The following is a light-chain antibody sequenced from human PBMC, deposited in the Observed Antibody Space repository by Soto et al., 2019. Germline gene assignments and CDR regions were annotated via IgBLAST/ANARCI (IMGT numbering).Light chain of an antibody. V-gene: IGLV2-11*01. CDR2: DVT. CDR1: ISDLGAYNY. Sequence: QSVLTQPRSVSGSPGQSVTISCTGTISDLGAYNYVSWYQQHPGKAPKLLIYDVTKRPSGVPDGFSGSKSGTSVSLAISGLRSDDEATYYCVAWDDTLDAQVFGGGTQLTVL. CDR3: VAWDDTLDAQV. J-gene: IGLJ7*01.